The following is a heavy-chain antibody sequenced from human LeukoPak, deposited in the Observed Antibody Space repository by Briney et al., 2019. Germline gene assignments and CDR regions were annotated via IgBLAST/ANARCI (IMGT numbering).Heavy chain of an antibody. CDR2: IIPIFGTA. D-gene: IGHD6-13*01. CDR3: ARSRGIAAPRDYFDY. V-gene: IGHV1-69*13. J-gene: IGHJ4*02. Sequence: SVKVSCKASGGTFSSYAISWVRQAPGQGLEWMGGIIPIFGTANYAQKFQGRVTITADESTSTAYMELSSLRSEDTAVYYCARSRGIAAPRDYFDYWGQGTLVTVSS. CDR1: GGTFSSYA.